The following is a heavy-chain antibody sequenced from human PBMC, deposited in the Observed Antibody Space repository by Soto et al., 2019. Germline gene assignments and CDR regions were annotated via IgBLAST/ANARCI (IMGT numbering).Heavy chain of an antibody. V-gene: IGHV3-23*02. CDR3: AIDLNITMIGADACRI. CDR1: GYTSSSYA. D-gene: IGHD3-22*01. Sequence: PRLSCAASGYTSSSYALSWVRQAQGKRLEWLSPIIGGAAFTYNVVFVRGRCRLSRDNSKSTRYLQMNTLRSYNTAVYYCAIDLNITMIGADACRIWGKGT. J-gene: IGHJ3*02. CDR2: IIGGAAFT.